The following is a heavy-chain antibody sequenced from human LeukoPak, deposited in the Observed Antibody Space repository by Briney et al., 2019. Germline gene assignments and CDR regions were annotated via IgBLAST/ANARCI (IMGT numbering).Heavy chain of an antibody. CDR2: INPNSGGT. J-gene: IGHJ4*02. CDR3: AINTYYDDSSGYGYFDY. D-gene: IGHD3-22*01. Sequence: ASVKVSCKSSGYTFTGYYMHWVRQAPGQGLEWMGWINPNSGGTNYAQKFQGRVTMTRDTSISTAYMELSRLRSDDTAVYYCAINTYYDDSSGYGYFDYWGQGTLVTVSS. V-gene: IGHV1-2*02. CDR1: GYTFTGYY.